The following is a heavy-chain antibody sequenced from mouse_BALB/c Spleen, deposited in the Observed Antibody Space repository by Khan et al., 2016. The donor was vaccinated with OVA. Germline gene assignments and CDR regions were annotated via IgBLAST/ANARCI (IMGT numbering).Heavy chain of an antibody. CDR3: ASHLTGSFAY. Sequence: EVELVESGGDLVKPGGSIKLSCAASGFTFSSYGMSWVRQTPDKRLEWVATISSDGSYTYYPDSVKGRFTISRDNVKNTLYLQMSSLKSEDTAMYYCASHLTGSFAYWGQGTLVTVSA. J-gene: IGHJ3*01. CDR2: ISSDGSYT. V-gene: IGHV5-6*01. D-gene: IGHD4-1*01. CDR1: GFTFSSYG.